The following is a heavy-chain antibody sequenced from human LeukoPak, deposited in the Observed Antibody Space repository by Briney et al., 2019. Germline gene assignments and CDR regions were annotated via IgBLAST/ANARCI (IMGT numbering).Heavy chain of an antibody. CDR3: AKGPHITMILLGPFDY. Sequence: GGSLRLSCAASGFTVSSNYMSWVRQAPGKGLEWVSAIGGSGGSTYYADSVKGRFTISRDNSKNTLYLQMNSLRAEDTAVYYCAKGPHITMILLGPFDYWGQGTLVTVSS. J-gene: IGHJ4*02. D-gene: IGHD3-22*01. V-gene: IGHV3-23*01. CDR2: IGGSGGST. CDR1: GFTVSSNY.